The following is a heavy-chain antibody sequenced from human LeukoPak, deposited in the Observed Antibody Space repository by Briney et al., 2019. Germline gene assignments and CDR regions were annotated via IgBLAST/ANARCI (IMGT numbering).Heavy chain of an antibody. CDR1: GASFSGYY. Sequence: SETLSLTSAGDGASFSGYYWSWIRQPPGKGLEWIVEINHSGSTNYNPSLKSRATISVDTTKNQFSLKLSSVTAADTAVYYCARGLWDCSGGSCSYSFDYWGQGTLVTVSS. CDR2: INHSGST. CDR3: ARGLWDCSGGSCSYSFDY. J-gene: IGHJ4*02. V-gene: IGHV4-34*01. D-gene: IGHD2-15*01.